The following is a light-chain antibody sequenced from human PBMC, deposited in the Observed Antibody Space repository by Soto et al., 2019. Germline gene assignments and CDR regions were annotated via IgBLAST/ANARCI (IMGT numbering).Light chain of an antibody. CDR1: QSVSNNY. CDR3: QQDYNLPPWT. V-gene: IGKV3D-7*01. J-gene: IGKJ1*01. Sequence: IVFPPSPSTPSLSPGERTTLSFKAIQSVSNNYLAWYQQKPGQAPRLLIYDASNRATGIPARFSGSGSGTDFTLTISSLQPEDFAVYYCQQDYNLPPWTFGQGTKVDIK. CDR2: DAS.